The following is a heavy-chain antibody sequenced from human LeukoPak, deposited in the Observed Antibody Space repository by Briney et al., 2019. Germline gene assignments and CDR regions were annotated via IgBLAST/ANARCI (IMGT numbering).Heavy chain of an antibody. CDR3: ATHYDSSGYWDYGALDY. D-gene: IGHD3-22*01. CDR2: ISAYNGNT. Sequence: ASVKVSCKASGYTFTGYYMHWVRQAPGQGLEWMGWISAYNGNTNYAQKLQGRVTMTTDTSTSTAYMELRSLRSDNTAVYYCATHYDSSGYWDYGALDYWGQGTLVTVSS. J-gene: IGHJ4*02. V-gene: IGHV1-18*04. CDR1: GYTFTGYY.